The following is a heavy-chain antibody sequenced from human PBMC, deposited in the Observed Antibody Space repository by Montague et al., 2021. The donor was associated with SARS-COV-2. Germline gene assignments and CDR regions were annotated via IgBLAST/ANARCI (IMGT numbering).Heavy chain of an antibody. J-gene: IGHJ4*02. CDR3: ARRINSGSYFDS. D-gene: IGHD1-26*01. CDR1: GDSIYKSYFY. Sequence: SETLSLTCNVSGDSIYKSYFYWGWIRQPPGKGLEWIGNVYYSGATHYNAALKSRLTISLDTSKNQFSLKLNSVTAADTAVYYRARRINSGSYFDSWGQGTLGTVSS. CDR2: VYYSGAT. V-gene: IGHV4-39*01.